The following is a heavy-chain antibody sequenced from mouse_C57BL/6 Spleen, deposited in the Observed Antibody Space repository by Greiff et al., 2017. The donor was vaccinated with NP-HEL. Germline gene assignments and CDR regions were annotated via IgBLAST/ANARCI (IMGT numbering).Heavy chain of an antibody. D-gene: IGHD1-1*01. J-gene: IGHJ1*03. Sequence: EVQVVESGEGLVKPGGSLKLSCAASGFTFSSYAMSWVRQTPEKRLEWVAYISSGGDYIYYADTVKGRFTISRDNARNTLYLQMSSLKSEDTAMYYCTSHYYGSSWRYFDVWGTGTTVTVSS. CDR1: GFTFSSYA. V-gene: IGHV5-9-1*02. CDR2: ISSGGDYI. CDR3: TSHYYGSSWRYFDV.